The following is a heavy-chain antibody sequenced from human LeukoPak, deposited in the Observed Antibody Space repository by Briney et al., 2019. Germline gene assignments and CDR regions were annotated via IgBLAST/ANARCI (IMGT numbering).Heavy chain of an antibody. J-gene: IGHJ4*02. CDR3: ARAYYDPYFDY. CDR1: GGSISSGGYY. CDR2: IYYSGST. V-gene: IGHV4-31*03. D-gene: IGHD3-22*01. Sequence: SETLSLTCTVSGGSISSGGYYWSWLRQHPGKGLEWVGYIYYSGSTYYNPSLKSRVTISVDTSKNQFSLKLSSVTAADTAVYYCARAYYDPYFDYWGQGTLVTVSS.